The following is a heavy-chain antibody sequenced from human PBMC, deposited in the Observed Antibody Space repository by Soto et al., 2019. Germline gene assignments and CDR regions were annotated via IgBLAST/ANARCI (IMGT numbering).Heavy chain of an antibody. CDR3: VGGQYYFDY. CDR2: ISYDGSDK. Sequence: QVQLVESGGGVVQPGRSLRLSCAASGFPFTSYGMHWVREGPDKGLEWVAIISYDGSDKYYADSVKGRFTISRDNSKNPLYLQMNSLRPADTALYYCVGGQYYFDYRGQGTLVIVSS. CDR1: GFPFTSYG. J-gene: IGHJ4*02. D-gene: IGHD3-10*01. V-gene: IGHV3-30*03.